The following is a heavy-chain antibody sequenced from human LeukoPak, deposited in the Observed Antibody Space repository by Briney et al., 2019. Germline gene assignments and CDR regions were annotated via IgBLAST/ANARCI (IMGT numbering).Heavy chain of an antibody. Sequence: ASVKVSCKVSGYTLTELSMHWVRQAPGKGLEWMGGFDPEDGETIYAQKFQGRVTMTEDTSTDTAYMELSSLRSEDTAVYYCATDPMVRGVIAFDYWGQGTPVTVSS. D-gene: IGHD3-10*01. CDR1: GYTLTELS. CDR2: FDPEDGET. V-gene: IGHV1-24*01. CDR3: ATDPMVRGVIAFDY. J-gene: IGHJ4*02.